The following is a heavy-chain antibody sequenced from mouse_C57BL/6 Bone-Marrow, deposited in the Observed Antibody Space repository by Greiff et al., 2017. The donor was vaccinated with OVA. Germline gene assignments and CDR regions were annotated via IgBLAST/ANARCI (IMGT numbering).Heavy chain of an antibody. CDR3: ARRGRTRGFDY. CDR1: GFTFSDYG. CDR2: ISSGSSTI. Sequence: VQLVESGGGLVKPGGSLKLSCAASGFTFSDYGMHWVRQAPEKGLEWVAYISSGSSTISYADTVTGRFTISRDHAKNPLFLQRTSLRSEDTAMCYCARRGRTRGFDYWGQGTTLTVSS. V-gene: IGHV5-17*01. J-gene: IGHJ2*01.